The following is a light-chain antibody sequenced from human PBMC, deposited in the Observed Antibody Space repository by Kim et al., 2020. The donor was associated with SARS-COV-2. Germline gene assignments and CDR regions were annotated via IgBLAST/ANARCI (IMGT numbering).Light chain of an antibody. J-gene: IGKJ3*01. CDR1: QGISSY. CDR2: DAS. V-gene: IGKV1-9*01. Sequence: IQLTQSPSSLSASVGDRVTITCRASQGISSYLAWYQQKPGKAPKLLIYDASTLQSGVPSRFSGSGSGTDFTLTISSLQPEDFATYYHKHINSPLTFGHGTKLDIK. CDR3: KHINSPLT.